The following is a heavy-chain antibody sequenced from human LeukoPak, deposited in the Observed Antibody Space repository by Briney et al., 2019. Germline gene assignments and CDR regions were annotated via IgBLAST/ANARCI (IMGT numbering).Heavy chain of an antibody. J-gene: IGHJ3*02. D-gene: IGHD2-8*01. CDR2: INHSGSS. CDR1: GGPFSGYY. CDR3: ARDGVVGTGIAFDI. Sequence: SETLSLTCAVYGGPFSGYYWSWIRQPPGKGLEWIGEINHSGSSNYNPSLKSRVTISVDTSKNQFSLKLSSVTAADTAVYYCARDGVVGTGIAFDIWGQGTMVTVSS. V-gene: IGHV4-34*01.